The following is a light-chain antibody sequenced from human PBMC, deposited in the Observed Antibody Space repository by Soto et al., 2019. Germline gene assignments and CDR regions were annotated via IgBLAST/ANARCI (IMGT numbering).Light chain of an antibody. Sequence: EIVMTQSPATLSMSPGERATLSCRASQSVYSNLAWYQQKPGQTPRLLIYGSSTRATGIPARFSGGGSGTEFTLTISSLQSEDFAVYYCQQYNSWPLTFGGGTKVEIE. CDR2: GSS. CDR1: QSVYSN. J-gene: IGKJ4*01. V-gene: IGKV3-15*01. CDR3: QQYNSWPLT.